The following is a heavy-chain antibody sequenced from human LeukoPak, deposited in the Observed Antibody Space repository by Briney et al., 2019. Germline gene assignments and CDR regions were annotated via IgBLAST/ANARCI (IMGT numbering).Heavy chain of an antibody. Sequence: GASVKVSCKASGGSLSFYSITWVRQAPGQGLEWMGGIIPIFGTANYAQKFQGRVTITTDESTSTAYMELSSLRSEDTAVYYCASHSIAARPVAFDYWGQGTLVTVSS. CDR3: ASHSIAARPVAFDY. CDR1: GGSLSFYS. J-gene: IGHJ4*02. V-gene: IGHV1-69*05. CDR2: IIPIFGTA. D-gene: IGHD6-6*01.